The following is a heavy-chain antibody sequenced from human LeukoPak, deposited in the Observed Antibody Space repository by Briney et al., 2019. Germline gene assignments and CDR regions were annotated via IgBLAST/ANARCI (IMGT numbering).Heavy chain of an antibody. J-gene: IGHJ3*02. CDR3: ARGGSPVVPAAIRAFDI. CDR2: MNPNSGST. D-gene: IGHD2-2*01. V-gene: IGHV1-8*03. CDR1: GYTFTSYD. Sequence: GASVKVSCKASGYTFTSYDINWVRRATGQGLEWMGWMNPNSGSTGYAQKFQGRVTITRNTSISTAYMELSSLRSEDTAVYYCARGGSPVVPAAIRAFDIWGQGTMATVSS.